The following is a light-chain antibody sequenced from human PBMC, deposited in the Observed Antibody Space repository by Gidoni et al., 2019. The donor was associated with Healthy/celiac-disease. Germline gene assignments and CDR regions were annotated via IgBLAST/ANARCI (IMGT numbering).Light chain of an antibody. Sequence: ELVLTQSPGTLSLSPGQSATLSCRASQSISSSQLAWYQQKPGQAPRPLMYGASSRATGIPDRFSGSGSGTDFTLTLSRLEPEDFAVYYCQHFGNFGGGTKVE. CDR3: QHFGN. CDR1: QSISSSQ. CDR2: GAS. J-gene: IGKJ4*01. V-gene: IGKV3-20*01.